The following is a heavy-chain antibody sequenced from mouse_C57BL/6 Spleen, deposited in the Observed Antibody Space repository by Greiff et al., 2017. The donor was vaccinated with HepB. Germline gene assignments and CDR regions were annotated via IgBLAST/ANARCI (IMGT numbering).Heavy chain of an antibody. Sequence: QVQLQQSGAELVKPGASVKISCKASGYAFSSYWMNWVKQRPGKGLEWIGQIYPGDGDTNYNGKFKGKATLTADKSSRTAYMQLSSLTSEDSAVYFCARYYYEDYYAMDYWGQGTSVTVSS. CDR3: ARYYYEDYYAMDY. CDR2: IYPGDGDT. J-gene: IGHJ4*01. D-gene: IGHD2-4*01. V-gene: IGHV1-80*01. CDR1: GYAFSSYW.